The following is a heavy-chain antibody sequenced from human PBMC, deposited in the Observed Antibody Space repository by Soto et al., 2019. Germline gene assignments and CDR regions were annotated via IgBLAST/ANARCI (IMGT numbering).Heavy chain of an antibody. CDR1: GLTFINYA. J-gene: IGHJ5*02. V-gene: IGHV3-30-3*01. CDR2: ISFDGDNK. Sequence: GGSLRLSCAASGLTFINYAMHWVRQAPGKGLEWVAVISFDGDNKYSADSLKGRFTISRDNSKNMLYLQMDSLRPEDTAVYYCARDLFSSRDIVVVPRFDPWGRGTLVTVSS. D-gene: IGHD2-2*01. CDR3: ARDLFSSRDIVVVPRFDP.